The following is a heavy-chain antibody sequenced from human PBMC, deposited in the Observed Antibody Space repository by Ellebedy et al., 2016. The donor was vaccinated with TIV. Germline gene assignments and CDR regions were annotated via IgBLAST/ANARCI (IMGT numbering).Heavy chain of an antibody. J-gene: IGHJ4*02. CDR3: AKGREGGSDSSAPRYYFDS. V-gene: IGHV3-23*01. CDR2: ISHTGTRT. CDR1: GFTFNSYA. Sequence: PGGSLRLSCAASGFTFNSYAMSWVRQAPGKGLEWVSTISHTGTRTYYANSVDGRFIISRDISKRTLYLQMTSLRAEDKAVYYCAKGREGGSDSSAPRYYFDSWGLGTLVTVSS. D-gene: IGHD6-19*01.